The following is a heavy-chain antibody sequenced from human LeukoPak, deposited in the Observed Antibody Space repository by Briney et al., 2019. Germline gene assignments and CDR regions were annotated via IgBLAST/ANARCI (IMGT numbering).Heavy chain of an antibody. V-gene: IGHV3-30*02. CDR2: IQYDGSNE. J-gene: IGHJ4*02. D-gene: IGHD6-19*01. Sequence: GGSLRLSCAASGFTFSSYGMHWVRQAPGKGLEWVAYIQYDGSNEQYADSVKGRFTISRDNSKNTLYLQMNSLRAEDTAVYYCAKDSSGWSLFDYWGQGTLVTVSS. CDR3: AKDSSGWSLFDY. CDR1: GFTFSSYG.